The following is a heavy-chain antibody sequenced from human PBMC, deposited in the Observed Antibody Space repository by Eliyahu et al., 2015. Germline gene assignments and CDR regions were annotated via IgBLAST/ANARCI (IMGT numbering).Heavy chain of an antibody. D-gene: IGHD3-3*01. Sequence: QVQLVESGGGVVQPGRSLRLSCAASGFXFXSXGXHWVRQAPGKGVEWVAVISYDGSKKYYVDAVKGRFTISRDNSKNTLYLQMNSLRAEDTAMYYCARDRWSGHDFWSGYYGDDYWGQGTLVTVSS. CDR3: ARDRWSGHDFWSGYYGDDY. CDR2: ISYDGSKK. V-gene: IGHV3-30*03. CDR1: GFXFXSXG. J-gene: IGHJ4*02.